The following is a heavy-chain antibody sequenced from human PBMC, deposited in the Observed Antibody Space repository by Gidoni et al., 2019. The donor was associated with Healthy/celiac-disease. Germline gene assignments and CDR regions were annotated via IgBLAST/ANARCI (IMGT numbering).Heavy chain of an antibody. CDR1: GFPFSSYA. CDR2: ISGSGGST. D-gene: IGHD6-13*01. V-gene: IGHV3-23*01. Sequence: EVQLLESGGGLVQPGGSLRLSCAASGFPFSSYAMSWVRQAPGKGLEWVSAISGSGGSTYYADSVKGRFTISRDNSKNTLYLQMNSLRAEDTAVYYCANTFEGSSWIDWYFDLWGRGTLVTVSS. J-gene: IGHJ2*01. CDR3: ANTFEGSSWIDWYFDL.